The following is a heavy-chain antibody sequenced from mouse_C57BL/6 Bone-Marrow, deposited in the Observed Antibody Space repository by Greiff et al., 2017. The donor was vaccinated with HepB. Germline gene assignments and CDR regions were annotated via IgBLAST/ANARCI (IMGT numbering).Heavy chain of an antibody. CDR2: IRNKANNHAT. D-gene: IGHD2-1*01. CDR1: GFTFSDAW. V-gene: IGHV6-6*01. Sequence: EVQLQESGGGLVQPGGSMELSCAASGFTFSDAWMDWVRQSPEKGLEWVAEIRNKANNHATYYAESVKGRFTISRDDSKSSVYLQMNSLRAEDTGIYYCTREEGKMFAYWGQGTLVTVSA. CDR3: TREEGKMFAY. J-gene: IGHJ3*01.